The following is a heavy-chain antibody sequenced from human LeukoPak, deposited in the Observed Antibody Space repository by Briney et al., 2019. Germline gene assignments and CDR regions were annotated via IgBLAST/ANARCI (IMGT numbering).Heavy chain of an antibody. J-gene: IGHJ4*02. V-gene: IGHV3-48*03. CDR2: ISSSGSTI. CDR1: GFTFSSYE. Sequence: EGSLRLSCAASGFTFSSYEMNWVRQAPGKGLEWVSYISSSGSTIYYADSVKGRFTISRDNAKNSLYLQMNSLRAEDTAVYYCARVLGYSYGSDYWGQGTLVTVSS. CDR3: ARVLGYSYGSDY. D-gene: IGHD5-18*01.